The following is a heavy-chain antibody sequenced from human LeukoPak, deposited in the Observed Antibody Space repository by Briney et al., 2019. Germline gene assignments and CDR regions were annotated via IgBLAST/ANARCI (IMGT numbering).Heavy chain of an antibody. CDR1: GYTFTSYD. D-gene: IGHD6-13*01. J-gene: IGHJ6*02. Sequence: ASVTVSCKACGYTFTSYDINLVRQATGQGLEGMGWMNPYSGNTGYAQKFQGRVTMTRNTSISTAYMELSSMRSEDTAVYYCARVLSSYSSSWYRLNYYGMDVWGQGTTVTVSS. CDR3: ARVLSSYSSSWYRLNYYGMDV. CDR2: MNPYSGNT. V-gene: IGHV1-8*01.